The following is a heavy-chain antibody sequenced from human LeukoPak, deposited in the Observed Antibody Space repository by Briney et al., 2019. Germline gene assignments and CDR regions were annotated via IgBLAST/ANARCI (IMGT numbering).Heavy chain of an antibody. CDR3: AGKLVVADYYYGMDV. D-gene: IGHD2-15*01. CDR2: IYYSGST. CDR1: GGSISSYY. Sequence: SETLSLTCTVSGGSISSYYWSWIRQPPGKGLEWIGYIYYSGSTNYNPSLKSRVTISVDTSKNQFSLKLSSVTAADTAVYYCAGKLVVADYYYGMDVWGQGTTVTVYS. V-gene: IGHV4-59*08. J-gene: IGHJ6*02.